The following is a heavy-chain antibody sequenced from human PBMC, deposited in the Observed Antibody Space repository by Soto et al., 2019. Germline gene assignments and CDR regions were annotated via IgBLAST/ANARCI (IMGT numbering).Heavy chain of an antibody. V-gene: IGHV3-9*01. Sequence: PVGSLRLSCAASGFTFDDYAMHWVRQAPGKGLEWVSGISWNSGSIGYADSVKGRFTISRDNAKNSLYLQMNSLRAEDTALYYCAKDFGYDSSGYYYNVGGFDYWGQGTLVTVSS. D-gene: IGHD3-22*01. CDR1: GFTFDDYA. CDR3: AKDFGYDSSGYYYNVGGFDY. CDR2: ISWNSGSI. J-gene: IGHJ4*02.